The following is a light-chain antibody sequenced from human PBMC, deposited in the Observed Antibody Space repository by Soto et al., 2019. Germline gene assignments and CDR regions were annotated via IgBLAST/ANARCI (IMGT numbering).Light chain of an antibody. CDR2: DVS. CDR1: NSDVGGYNY. J-gene: IGLJ1*01. CDR3: SSYTTSNTRQIV. Sequence: QSALTQPASVSGSPGQSITISCTGTNSDVGGYNYVSWYQQHPGKAPKFMIYDVSSRPSGVSDRFSGSKSGNTASLTISGLKAEDEADYCCSSYTTSNTRQIVFGTGTKLTVL. V-gene: IGLV2-14*01.